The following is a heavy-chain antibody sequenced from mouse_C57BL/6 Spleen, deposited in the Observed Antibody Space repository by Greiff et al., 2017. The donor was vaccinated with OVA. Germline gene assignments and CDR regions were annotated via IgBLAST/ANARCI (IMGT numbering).Heavy chain of an antibody. CDR2: IYPSDSET. CDR3: ALTGSFAY. CDR1: GYTFTSYW. Sequence: QVHVKQPGAELVRPGSSVKLSCKASGYTFTSYWMDWVKQRPGQGLEWIGNIYPSDSETHYNQKFKDKATLTVDKSSSTAYMQLSSLTSEDSAVYYCALTGSFAYWGQGTLVTVSA. D-gene: IGHD4-1*01. V-gene: IGHV1-61*01. J-gene: IGHJ3*01.